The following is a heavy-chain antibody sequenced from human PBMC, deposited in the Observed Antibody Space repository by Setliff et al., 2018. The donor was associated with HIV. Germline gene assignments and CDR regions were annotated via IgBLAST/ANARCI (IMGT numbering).Heavy chain of an antibody. J-gene: IGHJ4*01. CDR3: ARVRFSFNDVRSFDL. V-gene: IGHV4-34*01. Sequence: SETLSLTCAVNGGSFSRYYWAWIRQSPGKGLEWIAEINQERTTFYNPSLNSRVTMSVDTPRNEVSLRLKSVTAADTATYFCARVRFSFNDVRSFDLWGQGSLVTVSS. CDR1: GGSFSRYY. D-gene: IGHD2-15*01. CDR2: INQERTT.